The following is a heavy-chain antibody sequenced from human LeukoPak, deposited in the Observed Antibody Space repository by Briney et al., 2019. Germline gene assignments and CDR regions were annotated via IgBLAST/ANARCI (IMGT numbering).Heavy chain of an antibody. CDR1: GYTFTSYY. CDR2: INPSGGST. V-gene: IGHV1-46*01. D-gene: IGHD1-26*01. CDR3: ARARIGGSHVGRYYFDY. Sequence: GASVKVSCKASGYTFTSYYMHWVRQAPGQGLEWMGIINPSGGSTSYAQKFQGRVTMTRNTSISTAYMELSSLRSEDTAVYYCARARIGGSHVGRYYFDYWGQGTLVTVSS. J-gene: IGHJ4*02.